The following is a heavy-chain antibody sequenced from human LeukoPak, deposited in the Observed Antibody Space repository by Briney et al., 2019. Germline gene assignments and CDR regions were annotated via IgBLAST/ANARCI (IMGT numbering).Heavy chain of an antibody. J-gene: IGHJ6*03. CDR2: MNPNSGNT. CDR1: GYTFTRYD. CDR3: ARRGDDFWSGYHYYYMDV. D-gene: IGHD3-3*01. V-gene: IGHV1-8*03. Sequence: GASVKVSCKASGYTFTRYDINGVRQATGQGLEWMGWMNPNSGNTGYAQKFQGRVTITRNTSISTAYMELSSLRSEDTAVYYCARRGDDFWSGYHYYYMDVWGKGTTVTVSS.